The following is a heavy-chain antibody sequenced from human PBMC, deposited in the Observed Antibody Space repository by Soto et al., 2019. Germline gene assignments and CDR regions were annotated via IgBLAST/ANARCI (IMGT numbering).Heavy chain of an antibody. Sequence: SETLSLTCAVSGGSISSSNWWSWVRQPPGKGLEWIGEIYHSGSTNCNPSLKSRVTISVDKSKSQFSLELSTVTAADTAVYYCARDKGYCSSTSCYTWDYWGQGTLVTVSS. CDR1: GGSISSSNW. J-gene: IGHJ4*02. CDR2: IYHSGST. CDR3: ARDKGYCSSTSCYTWDY. D-gene: IGHD2-2*02. V-gene: IGHV4-4*02.